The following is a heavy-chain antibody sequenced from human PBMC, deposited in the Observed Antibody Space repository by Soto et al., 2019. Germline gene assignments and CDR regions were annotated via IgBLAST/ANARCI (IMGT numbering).Heavy chain of an antibody. V-gene: IGHV6-1*01. J-gene: IGHJ5*02. Sequence: SQTLSLTCAISGDSVSSNSAAWNWIRQSPSRGLEWLGRTYYRSKWYNDYAVSVKSRITFNPDTSKNQFSLQLNSVTPEDTAVYYCARGNSHCSSTSCYFLPYNWFDPWGQGTLVTVSS. CDR3: ARGNSHCSSTSCYFLPYNWFDP. CDR1: GDSVSSNSAA. CDR2: TYYRSKWYN. D-gene: IGHD2-2*01.